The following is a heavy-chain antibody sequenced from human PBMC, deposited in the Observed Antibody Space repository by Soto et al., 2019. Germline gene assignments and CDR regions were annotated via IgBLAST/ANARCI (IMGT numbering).Heavy chain of an antibody. Sequence: GGSLRLSCAASAFMFSNYAMSWVRQAPGKGLEWVSTISLGGGNTHYADSAKGRFTISRDNSKNTLYLQMNSLRGEDTAVYYCAKDPSTGYADPWGQGTLVTVSS. CDR2: ISLGGGNT. CDR1: AFMFSNYA. D-gene: IGHD3-9*01. V-gene: IGHV3-23*01. CDR3: AKDPSTGYADP. J-gene: IGHJ5*02.